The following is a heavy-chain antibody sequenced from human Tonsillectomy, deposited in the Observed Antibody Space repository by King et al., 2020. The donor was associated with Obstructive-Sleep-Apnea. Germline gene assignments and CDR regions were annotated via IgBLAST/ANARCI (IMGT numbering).Heavy chain of an antibody. CDR3: ARGGGYFYDSSGYYKT. CDR2: IYYSGST. D-gene: IGHD3-22*01. CDR1: GDSISGGDYF. Sequence: QLQESGPGLVKPSQTLSLTCTVSGDSISGGDYFWRWIRQPPGQGLEWIGYIYYSGSTYYNPSLESRVTISVDTSKNQFSLKLISVTAADTAVYYCARGGGYFYDSSGYYKTWGQGALVTVSS. J-gene: IGHJ4*02. V-gene: IGHV4-30-4*01.